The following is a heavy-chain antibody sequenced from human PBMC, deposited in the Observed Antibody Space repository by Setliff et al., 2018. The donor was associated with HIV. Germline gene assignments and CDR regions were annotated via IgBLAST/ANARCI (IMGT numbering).Heavy chain of an antibody. J-gene: IGHJ4*02. V-gene: IGHV4-39*07. CDR1: GGSISSSSYY. CDR3: ARDLGYCSGGSCYWYY. Sequence: SETLSLTCTVSGGSISSSSYYRGWIRQPPGKGLEWIGSIYYSGSTFYNPSLKSRVSISLDMSKNLFSLNLTSVTAADTAVYYCARDLGYCSGGSCYWYYWGQGTLVTVSS. CDR2: IYYSGST. D-gene: IGHD2-15*01.